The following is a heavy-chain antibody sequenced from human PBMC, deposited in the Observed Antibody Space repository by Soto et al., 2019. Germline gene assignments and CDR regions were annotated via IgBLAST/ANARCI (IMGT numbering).Heavy chain of an antibody. Sequence: QVQLVESGGGVVQPGRSLRLSCAASGFTFSSYAMHWVRQAPGKGLEWVAVISDDGSNKYYADSLKGRFTISRDNSKNTRYLQMNSLRAEDTAVYYCARAQPYRYDYYGMDVWGQGTTVTVSS. CDR3: ARAQPYRYDYYGMDV. CDR1: GFTFSSYA. J-gene: IGHJ6*02. V-gene: IGHV3-30-3*01. CDR2: ISDDGSNK.